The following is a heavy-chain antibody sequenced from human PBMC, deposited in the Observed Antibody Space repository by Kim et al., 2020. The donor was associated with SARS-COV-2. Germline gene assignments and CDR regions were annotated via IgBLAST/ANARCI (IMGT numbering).Heavy chain of an antibody. CDR2: INHSGST. D-gene: IGHD6-13*01. J-gene: IGHJ4*02. CDR1: GGSFSGYY. CDR3: ARGGVAAAGPKPFDY. Sequence: SETLSLTCAVYGGSFSGYYWSWIRQPPGKGLEWIGEINHSGSTNYNPSLKSRVTISVDTSKNQFSLKLSSVTAADTAVYYCARGGVAAAGPKPFDYWGQG. V-gene: IGHV4-34*01.